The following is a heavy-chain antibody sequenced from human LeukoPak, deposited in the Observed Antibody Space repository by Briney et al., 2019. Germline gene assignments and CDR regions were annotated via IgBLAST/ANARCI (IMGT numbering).Heavy chain of an antibody. J-gene: IGHJ5*02. Sequence: SETLSLTCTVSGGSISGYYWSWIRQPAGKGLEWIGHIYTSGSTNYNPSLKSRLTMSVDTSKNQFSLNLSSVTAADTAVYYCTRGVEGYTSSWWFDPWGQGTLVTVSS. CDR2: IYTSGST. D-gene: IGHD6-6*01. V-gene: IGHV4-4*07. CDR3: TRGVEGYTSSWWFDP. CDR1: GGSISGYY.